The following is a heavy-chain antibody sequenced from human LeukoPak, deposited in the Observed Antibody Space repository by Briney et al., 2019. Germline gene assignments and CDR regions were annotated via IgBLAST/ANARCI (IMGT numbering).Heavy chain of an antibody. D-gene: IGHD6-25*01. J-gene: IGHJ4*02. V-gene: IGHV5-51*01. CDR2: IYPGDSDT. CDR3: ARHPIGVGSGKNYFDY. CDR1: GYSFTSYW. Sequence: GESLQISCKGSGYSFTSYWIGWVRQMPGKGLEWMGIIYPGDSDTRYSPSFQGQVTISADKSISTAYLQWSSLKASDTAMYYCARHPIGVGSGKNYFDYWGQGTLVTVSS.